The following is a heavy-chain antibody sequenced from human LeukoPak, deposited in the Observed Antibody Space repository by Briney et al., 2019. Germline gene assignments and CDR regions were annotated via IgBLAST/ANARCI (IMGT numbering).Heavy chain of an antibody. D-gene: IGHD2-8*01. J-gene: IGHJ4*02. V-gene: IGHV3-21*01. CDR1: GFTFSSYS. CDR3: ASPGVALTNGVGY. Sequence: GGSLRLSCAASGFTFSSYSMNWVRQAPGKGLEWVSSISSSSSYIYYADSVKGRFTISRDNAKNSLYLQMNSLRAEDTAVYYCASPGVALTNGVGYWGQGTLVTVSS. CDR2: ISSSSSYI.